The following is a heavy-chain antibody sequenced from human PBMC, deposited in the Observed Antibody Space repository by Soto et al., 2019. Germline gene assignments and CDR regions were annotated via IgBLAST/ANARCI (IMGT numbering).Heavy chain of an antibody. D-gene: IGHD4-17*01. V-gene: IGHV5-10-1*01. Sequence: PGESLKISCKGSGYSFTNYWISCVRQMPGKGLEWMGRIDPSDSYTNYSPSFQGHVTISADKSISTAYLQWSSLKASDTAMYYCARHYDYGDPFFLSWGQGTLVTVSS. CDR2: IDPSDSYT. CDR3: ARHYDYGDPFFLS. CDR1: GYSFTNYW. J-gene: IGHJ5*02.